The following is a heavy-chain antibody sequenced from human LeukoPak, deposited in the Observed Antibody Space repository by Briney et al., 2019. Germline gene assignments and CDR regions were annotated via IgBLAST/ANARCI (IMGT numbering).Heavy chain of an antibody. CDR3: TSVRTPMLVGH. V-gene: IGHV3-49*03. CDR1: EMVFKDYA. D-gene: IGHD3-10*02. J-gene: IGHJ1*01. CDR2: IRHKTFGGTT. Sequence: QPGGSLRLSCTTSEMVFKDYAINWFRQAPGKGLEWLGFIRHKTFGGTTQYAPSMQDRLTLSRDESKSVAYLQMDSLKAEDTAVYYCTSVRTPMLVGHWGQGTLVTVSS.